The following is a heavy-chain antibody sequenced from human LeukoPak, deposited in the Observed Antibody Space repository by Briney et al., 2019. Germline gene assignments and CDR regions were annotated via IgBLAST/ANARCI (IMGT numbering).Heavy chain of an antibody. CDR1: GGSISSYY. CDR2: IYYSGST. CDR3: ARLPDRFTFDY. J-gene: IGHJ4*02. Sequence: QASETLSLTCTVSGGSISSYYWSWIRQPPGKGLEWIGYIYYSGSTNYNPSLKSRVTISVDTSKNQFSLKLSSVTAADAAVYYCARLPDRFTFDYWGQGTLVTVSS. V-gene: IGHV4-59*08. D-gene: IGHD3-16*02.